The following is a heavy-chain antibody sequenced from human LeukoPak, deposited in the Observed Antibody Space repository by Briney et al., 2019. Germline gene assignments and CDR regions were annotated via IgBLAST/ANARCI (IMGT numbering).Heavy chain of an antibody. CDR3: ARTKATNYYDSSGYRDY. CDR2: IYWDDDK. CDR1: GFSLSTSGVG. V-gene: IGHV2-5*02. D-gene: IGHD3-22*01. Sequence: ESGPTLVKPTQTLTLTCTFSGFSLSTSGVGVGWIRQPPGKALEWLALIYWDDDKRYSPSLKSTLTITKDTSKNQVVLTMTNMDPVDTATYYCARTKATNYYDSSGYRDYWGQGTLVAVSS. J-gene: IGHJ4*02.